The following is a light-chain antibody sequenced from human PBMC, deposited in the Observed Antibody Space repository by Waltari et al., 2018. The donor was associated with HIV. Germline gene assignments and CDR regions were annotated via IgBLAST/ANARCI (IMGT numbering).Light chain of an antibody. CDR2: DVS. V-gene: IGLV2-11*01. J-gene: IGLJ2*01. CDR3: CSYAGTYTFVV. Sequence: QSALPQPRSLSGSTGQSVTISCTGTSSDVGSYKYVLWYQHHPVKAPNLILYDVSERPAGVPDRFSGSKSGNTASLTISGLHADDEADYYCCSYAGTYTFVVFGGGTKLTVL. CDR1: SSDVGSYKY.